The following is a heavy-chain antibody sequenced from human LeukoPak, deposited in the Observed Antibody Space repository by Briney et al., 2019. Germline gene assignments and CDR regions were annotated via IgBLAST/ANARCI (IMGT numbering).Heavy chain of an antibody. CDR3: ARHGNLWSLDY. J-gene: IGHJ4*02. CDR1: GYIFTTYW. V-gene: IGHV5-51*01. Sequence: GESLQISCQASGYIFTTYWIGWVRQLPGKGLEWMGIIYPGDSDTRYSPSFQGQVTISADKSISTTYLQWSSLKASDTAMYYCARHGNLWSLDYWGQGTLVTVSS. CDR2: IYPGDSDT. D-gene: IGHD2-21*01.